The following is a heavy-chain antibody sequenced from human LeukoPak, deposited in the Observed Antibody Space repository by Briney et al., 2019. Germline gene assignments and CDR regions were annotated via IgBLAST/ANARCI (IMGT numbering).Heavy chain of an antibody. Sequence: ASVKVSCKAYGYTFTSYYMHWVRQGPGQGLEWMGIINPSGGSTSYAQKFQGRVTMTRDTSTSTVYMELSSLRSEDTAVYYCARTQGGPVARNLRVQQSFDYWGQGTLVTVSS. CDR2: INPSGGST. V-gene: IGHV1-46*01. CDR3: ARTQGGPVARNLRVQQSFDY. D-gene: IGHD1-7*01. J-gene: IGHJ4*02. CDR1: GYTFTSYY.